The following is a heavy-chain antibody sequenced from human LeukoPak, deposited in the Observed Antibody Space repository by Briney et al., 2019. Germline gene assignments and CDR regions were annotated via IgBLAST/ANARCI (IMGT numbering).Heavy chain of an antibody. V-gene: IGHV1-2*02. D-gene: IGHD4-11*01. CDR3: AKALVSNYGHVAFDM. Sequence: GASVKVSCKTSGYTFSGHSIHWVRQAPGQGFEWMGWINPNTGGTNYAQTFQGRVVLTSDTSIDTAYMDLSSLKSDDTAIYYCAKALVSNYGHVAFDMWGQGTMVTVSS. J-gene: IGHJ3*02. CDR1: GYTFSGHS. CDR2: INPNTGGT.